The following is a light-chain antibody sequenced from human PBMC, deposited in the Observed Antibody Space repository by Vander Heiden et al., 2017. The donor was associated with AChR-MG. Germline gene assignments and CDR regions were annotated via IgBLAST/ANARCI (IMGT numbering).Light chain of an antibody. CDR1: QDVRND. CDR3: LQDYDYPRT. V-gene: IGKV1-6*01. Sequence: IQITQSPSPLSAPVGDRVTISCRASQDVRNDLGWYQQKPGEAPKLLIYAASSLQSGVPSRFSGSGSGTDFTLSISSLQPEDFATYYCLQDYDYPRTFGQGTKLQIK. J-gene: IGKJ2*01. CDR2: AAS.